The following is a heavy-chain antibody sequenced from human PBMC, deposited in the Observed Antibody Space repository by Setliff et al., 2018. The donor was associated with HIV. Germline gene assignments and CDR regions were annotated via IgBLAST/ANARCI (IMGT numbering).Heavy chain of an antibody. Sequence: SETLSLTCTVSGGSISSSSYYWGWIRQPPGKGLEWIGSIYYSGSTYYNPSLKSRVTISVDTSKTQFSLNLSSVTTADTAVYYCARGGASSKYFQHWGQGTLVTVSS. J-gene: IGHJ1*01. CDR3: ARGGASSKYFQH. CDR2: IYYSGST. V-gene: IGHV4-39*07. D-gene: IGHD3-16*01. CDR1: GGSISSSSYY.